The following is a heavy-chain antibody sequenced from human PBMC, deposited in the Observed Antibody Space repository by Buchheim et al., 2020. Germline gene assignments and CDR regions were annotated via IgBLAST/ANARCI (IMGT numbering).Heavy chain of an antibody. CDR3: ATTGAGATDY. CDR2: YSGSP. J-gene: IGHJ4*02. CDR1: GDSINNYF. D-gene: IGHD1-26*01. V-gene: IGHV4-59*01. Sequence: QVQLQESGPGLVKPSETLSLTCTVSGDSINNYFWSWIRQPPGKGLEWIGYSGSPNYNPSLNSRVTISVDTSKNQLSLKLSSVTAADTAVYYCATTGAGATDYWGQGTL.